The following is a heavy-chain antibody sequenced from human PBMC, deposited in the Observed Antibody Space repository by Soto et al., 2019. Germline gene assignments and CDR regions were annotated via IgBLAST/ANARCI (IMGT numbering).Heavy chain of an antibody. J-gene: IGHJ5*02. D-gene: IGHD6-6*01. CDR1: GGSISSGGYY. CDR3: ARAQYSSSSGPDWFDP. Sequence: SETLSLTCTVSGGSISSGGYYWSWIRQHPGKGLEWIGYIYYSGSTYYNPSLKSRVTISVDTSKNQFSLKLSSVTAADTAVYYCARAQYSSSSGPDWFDPWGQGTLLTVSS. CDR2: IYYSGST. V-gene: IGHV4-31*03.